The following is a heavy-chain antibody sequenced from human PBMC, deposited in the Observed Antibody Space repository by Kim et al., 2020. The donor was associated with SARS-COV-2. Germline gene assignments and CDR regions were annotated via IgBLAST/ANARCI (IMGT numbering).Heavy chain of an antibody. J-gene: IGHJ4*02. CDR1: GYTFTSYA. D-gene: IGHD6-13*01. CDR2: INAGNGNT. Sequence: ASVKVSCKASGYTFTSYAMHWVRQAPGQRLEWMGWINAGNGNTKYSQKFQGRVTITRDTSASTAYMELSSLRSEDTAVYYCARAWGIAAAAPGYWGQGTLVTGSS. V-gene: IGHV1-3*01. CDR3: ARAWGIAAAAPGY.